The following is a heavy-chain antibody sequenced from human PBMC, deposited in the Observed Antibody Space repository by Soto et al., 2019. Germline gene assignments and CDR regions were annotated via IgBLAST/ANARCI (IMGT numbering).Heavy chain of an antibody. CDR3: ARDSRGVYDF. Sequence: EVQLVESGGGLVQPGGSLRLSCAASEFTFSSYWMTWVRQAPGKGLEWVANMNQDGSEKYYVDSVKGRFTISRDNAKNSLYLQMNSLRAEDTAVYYCARDSRGVYDFWGQGTLITVSS. CDR2: MNQDGSEK. D-gene: IGHD3-10*01. J-gene: IGHJ4*02. CDR1: EFTFSSYW. V-gene: IGHV3-7*01.